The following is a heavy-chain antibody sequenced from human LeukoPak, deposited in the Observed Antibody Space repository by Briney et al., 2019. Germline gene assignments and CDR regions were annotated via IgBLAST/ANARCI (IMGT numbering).Heavy chain of an antibody. D-gene: IGHD3-10*02. CDR2: VFYSGST. V-gene: IGHV4-39*01. CDR3: ALSQIMFRYEGDAFDI. CDR1: GGSISNRAYY. Sequence: PSETLSLTCNVSGGSISNRAYYWAWIRQPPGKGLEWIGSVFYSGSTYSNPSLESRLTISVVTSKNQFSLKLSSVTAADTAVYYCALSQIMFRYEGDAFDIWGQGTMVTVSS. J-gene: IGHJ3*02.